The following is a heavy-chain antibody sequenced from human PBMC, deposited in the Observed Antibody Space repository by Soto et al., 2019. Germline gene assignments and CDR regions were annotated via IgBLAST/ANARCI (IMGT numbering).Heavy chain of an antibody. CDR3: ARGIFDSYGMDV. V-gene: IGHV3-64*01. Sequence: GGSLRLSCAASDFTFSSYAMHWVRQAPGKGLEYVSVISSNGGSTYYANSVKGRFTISRDNFKNTLYLQMGSLRAEDMAVYYCARGIFDSYGMDVWGQGTTVTVSS. J-gene: IGHJ6*02. D-gene: IGHD2-15*01. CDR1: DFTFSSYA. CDR2: ISSNGGST.